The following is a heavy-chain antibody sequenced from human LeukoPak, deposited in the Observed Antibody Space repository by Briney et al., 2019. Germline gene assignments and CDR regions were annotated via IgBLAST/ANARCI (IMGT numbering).Heavy chain of an antibody. CDR2: IIPIFGTA. D-gene: IGHD2-2*01. V-gene: IGHV1-69*01. Sequence: GSSVKVSCKASGGTFSSYAISRVRQAPGQGLEWMGGIIPIFGTANYAQKFQGRVTITADESTSTAYMELSSLRSEDTAVYYCATGYCSSTSCRYFDYWGQGTLVTVSS. CDR3: ATGYCSSTSCRYFDY. J-gene: IGHJ4*02. CDR1: GGTFSSYA.